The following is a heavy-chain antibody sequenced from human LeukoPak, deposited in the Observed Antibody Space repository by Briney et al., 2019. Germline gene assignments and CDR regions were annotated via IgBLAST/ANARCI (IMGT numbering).Heavy chain of an antibody. D-gene: IGHD3-3*01. J-gene: IGHJ5*02. V-gene: IGHV4-59*12. CDR3: AREAPYYDFWSGSSP. Sequence: PSETLSLTCTVSGGSISSYYWSWIRQPPGKGLEWIGYIYYSGSTNYNPSLKSRVTISVDTSKNQFSLKLSSVTAADTAVYYCAREAPYYDFWSGSSPWGQGTLVTVSS. CDR1: GGSISSYY. CDR2: IYYSGST.